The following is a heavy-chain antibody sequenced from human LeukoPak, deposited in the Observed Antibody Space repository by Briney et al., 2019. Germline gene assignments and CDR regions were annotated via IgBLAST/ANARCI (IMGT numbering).Heavy chain of an antibody. CDR2: ISGSGGST. CDR1: GFTFSSYA. Sequence: GGSLRLSCAASGFTFSSYAMSWVRQAPGKGLEWVSAISGSGGSTYYADSVKGRFTISRDNSENTLYLQMNSLRAEDTAVYYCAKDEENWNYEWAFDYWGQGTLVTVSS. CDR3: AKDEENWNYEWAFDY. J-gene: IGHJ4*02. D-gene: IGHD1-7*01. V-gene: IGHV3-23*01.